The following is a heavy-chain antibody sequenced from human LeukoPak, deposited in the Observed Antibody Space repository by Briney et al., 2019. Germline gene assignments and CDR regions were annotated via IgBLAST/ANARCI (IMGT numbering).Heavy chain of an antibody. CDR2: IYYNGAT. V-gene: IGHV4-59*01. Sequence: SSETLSLTCTVSGGSISSYYWSWIRQPPGKGLEWIAYIYYNGATNYNPSLKSRVTISVDTAKNQFSLKLTSVTAADMAVYYCARGSAISYWGRGTLVTVSS. D-gene: IGHD3-3*01. J-gene: IGHJ1*01. CDR3: ARGSAISY. CDR1: GGSISSYY.